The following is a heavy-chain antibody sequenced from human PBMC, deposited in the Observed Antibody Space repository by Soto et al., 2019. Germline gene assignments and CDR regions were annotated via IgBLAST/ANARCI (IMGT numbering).Heavy chain of an antibody. CDR2: INAGNGNT. Sequence: ASLKVSCKASGYTFTSYAMHWVRQAPGQRLEWMGWINAGNGNTKYSQKFQGRVTITRDTSASTAYMELSSLRSEDTAVYYCASWTLTQQEGDDLSSRPNYYYYGMDVWGQGTTVTVSS. D-gene: IGHD1-1*01. V-gene: IGHV1-3*01. J-gene: IGHJ6*02. CDR3: ASWTLTQQEGDDLSSRPNYYYYGMDV. CDR1: GYTFTSYA.